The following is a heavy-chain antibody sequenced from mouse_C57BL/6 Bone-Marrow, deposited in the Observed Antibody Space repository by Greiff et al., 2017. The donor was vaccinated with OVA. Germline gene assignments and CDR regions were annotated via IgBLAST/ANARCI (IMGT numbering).Heavy chain of an antibody. CDR1: GFTFSDYG. CDR3: ARQDYGSSFWFAY. V-gene: IGHV5-17*01. CDR2: ISSGSSTI. J-gene: IGHJ3*01. Sequence: EVKLVESGGGLVKPGGSLKLSCAASGFTFSDYGMHWVRQAPEQGLEWVAYISSGSSTIYYADTVKGRFTISRDNAKNTLFLQMTSLRSEDTAMYYCARQDYGSSFWFAYWGQGTLVTVSA. D-gene: IGHD1-1*01.